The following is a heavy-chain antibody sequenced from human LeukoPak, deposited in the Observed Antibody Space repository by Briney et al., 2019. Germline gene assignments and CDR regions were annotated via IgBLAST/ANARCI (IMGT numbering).Heavy chain of an antibody. V-gene: IGHV1-18*01. CDR3: ARERVGLLEY. J-gene: IGHJ4*02. CDR1: GYTFTSYG. D-gene: IGHD3-3*01. Sequence: ASVKVSCKASGYTFTSYGISWERQAPGQGLEWMGWISAYNGNTNYAQKFQGRVTITTDESTTTAYMELSSLRPEDTAVYYCARERVGLLEYWGQGTLITVSS. CDR2: ISAYNGNT.